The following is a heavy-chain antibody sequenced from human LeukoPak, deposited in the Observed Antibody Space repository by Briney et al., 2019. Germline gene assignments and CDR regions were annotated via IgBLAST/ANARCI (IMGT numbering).Heavy chain of an antibody. J-gene: IGHJ4*02. D-gene: IGHD2-21*01. CDR3: ARRFGYFFDY. CDR1: GGSISSSSYY. Sequence: PSETLSLTCTVSGGSISSSSYYWGWIRQPPGKGLEWIGSIYYSGSTYYNPSLKSRVTISVDTSKNQFPLKLSSVTAADTAVYYCARRFGYFFDYWGQGTLVTVSS. CDR2: IYYSGST. V-gene: IGHV4-39*06.